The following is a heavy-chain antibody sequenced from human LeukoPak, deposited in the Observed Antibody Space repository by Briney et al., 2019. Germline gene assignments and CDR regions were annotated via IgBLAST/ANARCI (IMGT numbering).Heavy chain of an antibody. CDR1: GFTFSSYE. CDR3: ARQRSWNYESGQQDYFDY. CDR2: ISSSGSTI. V-gene: IGHV3-48*03. J-gene: IGHJ4*02. D-gene: IGHD1-7*01. Sequence: HPGGSLRLSCAASGFTFSSYEMNWVRQAPGKGLEWVSYISSSGSTIYYADSVKGRFTISRDNAKNSLYLQMNSLRAEDTAVYYCARQRSWNYESGQQDYFDYWGQGTLVTVSS.